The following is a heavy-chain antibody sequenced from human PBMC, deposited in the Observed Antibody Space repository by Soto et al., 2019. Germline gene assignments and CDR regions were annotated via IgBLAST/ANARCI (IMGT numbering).Heavy chain of an antibody. CDR3: TRGGSYLYGMDV. CDR2: INSDGSST. Sequence: LRLSCAASGFTLSSFWMCWVRQAPGKGLVWVSRINSDGSSTNYADSVKGRFTISRDNAKNTLYLQMNSLRAEDTAVYYCTRGGSYLYGMDVWGQGTTVTVSS. CDR1: GFTLSSFW. V-gene: IGHV3-74*01. D-gene: IGHD3-16*01. J-gene: IGHJ6*02.